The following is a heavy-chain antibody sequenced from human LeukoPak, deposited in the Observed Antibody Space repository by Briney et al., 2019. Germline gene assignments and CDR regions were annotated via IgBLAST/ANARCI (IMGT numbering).Heavy chain of an antibody. CDR2: ISSSSSYI. V-gene: IGHV3-21*01. J-gene: IGHJ5*02. Sequence: GGSLRLSCAASGFTFSSYNMNWVRQAPGKGLEWVSSISSSSSYIYYADSVKGRFTISRDNAKNSLYLQMNSLRAEDTAVYYCARGLYYYGSIAFDPWGQGTLVTVSS. D-gene: IGHD3-10*01. CDR1: GFTFSSYN. CDR3: ARGLYYYGSIAFDP.